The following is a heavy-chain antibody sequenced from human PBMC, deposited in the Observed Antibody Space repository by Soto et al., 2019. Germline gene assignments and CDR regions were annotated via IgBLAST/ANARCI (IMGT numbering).Heavy chain of an antibody. CDR2: MNPNSGNT. CDR1: GYTFGNND. J-gene: IGHJ5*02. V-gene: IGHV1-8*01. Sequence: ASVKVSCKASGYTFGNNDISWVRQATGQGLEWMGWMNPNSGNTGYAQKFQGRVSMTRNTSITTAYLELSSLRSDDTAIYYCARMATSGTLNWFDPWGQGALVTVSS. CDR3: ARMATSGTLNWFDP.